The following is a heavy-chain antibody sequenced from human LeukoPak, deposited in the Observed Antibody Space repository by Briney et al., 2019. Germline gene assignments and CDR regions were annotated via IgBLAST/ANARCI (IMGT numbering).Heavy chain of an antibody. V-gene: IGHV1-2*02. Sequence: TVKVSCTAFGYTFSDHYVYWVRQAPGQGLEWLGWILPNGGAREDAQNFQGRVTMNRDTPISTAYMERSRLRSDDTAIYFCARADSVPACCYEYWYMDVWGKGTTVTVSS. J-gene: IGHJ6*03. D-gene: IGHD2-2*01. CDR2: ILPNGGAR. CDR1: GYTFSDHY. CDR3: ARADSVPACCYEYWYMDV.